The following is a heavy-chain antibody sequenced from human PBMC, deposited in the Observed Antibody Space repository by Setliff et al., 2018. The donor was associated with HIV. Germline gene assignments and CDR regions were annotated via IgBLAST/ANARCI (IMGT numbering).Heavy chain of an antibody. D-gene: IGHD3-10*01. CDR2: ISAYNGNT. CDR1: GYTFISYG. J-gene: IGHJ6*03. CDR3: AREGLWFGDRGYYMDV. Sequence: ASVKVSCKASGYTFISYGVSWVRQAPGQGLEWMGWISAYNGNTNYAQKLQGRVTMTTDTSTSTVYMELGSLISDDTAVYYCAREGLWFGDRGYYMDVWGTGTAVTVSS. V-gene: IGHV1-18*01.